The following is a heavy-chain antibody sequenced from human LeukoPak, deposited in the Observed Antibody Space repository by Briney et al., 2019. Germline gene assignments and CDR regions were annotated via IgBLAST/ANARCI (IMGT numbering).Heavy chain of an antibody. CDR2: MSGSSGST. Sequence: GGSLRLSCAASGFTFSNYWMSWVRQAPGKGLEWVSAMSGSSGSTYYADSVKGRFTISRDNSKNTLYLQMNSLRAEDSALYYCAKVRVGTSDCFDYWGQGTLVTVSS. CDR3: AKVRVGTSDCFDY. V-gene: IGHV3-23*01. D-gene: IGHD5-12*01. J-gene: IGHJ4*02. CDR1: GFTFSNYW.